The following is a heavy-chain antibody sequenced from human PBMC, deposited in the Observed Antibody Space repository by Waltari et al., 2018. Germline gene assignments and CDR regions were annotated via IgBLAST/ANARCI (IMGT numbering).Heavy chain of an antibody. CDR3: VAGLGSTDLDS. V-gene: IGHV3-15*02. Sequence: EVQLVVSGGTWAKPGGSLSLSLEASGFPSSISWMIRVGRATGKGLEWVGRIKIKAHGGTTDYAAPVKGRLTISRDDSKNTLSMQMSSLKSEDTAVYYCVAGLGSTDLDSWGQGTLVTVSS. CDR2: IKIKAHGGTT. J-gene: IGHJ4*02. D-gene: IGHD1-26*01. CDR1: GFPSSISW.